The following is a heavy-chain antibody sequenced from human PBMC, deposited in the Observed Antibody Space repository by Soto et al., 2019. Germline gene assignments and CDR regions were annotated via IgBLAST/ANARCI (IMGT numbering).Heavy chain of an antibody. CDR1: GGSISSSSYY. Sequence: ASETLSLTCTVSGGSISSSSYYWGWIRQPPGKGLEWIGSIYYSGSTYYNPSLKSRVTLSVDTSKNQFSLNLSSVTAADTAVYYCARPGGTGGSYFDYWGQGTLVTVSS. CDR2: IYYSGST. V-gene: IGHV4-39*01. J-gene: IGHJ4*02. CDR3: ARPGGTGGSYFDY. D-gene: IGHD1-26*01.